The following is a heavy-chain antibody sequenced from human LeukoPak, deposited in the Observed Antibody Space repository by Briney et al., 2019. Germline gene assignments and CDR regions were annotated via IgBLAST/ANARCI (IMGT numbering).Heavy chain of an antibody. CDR1: GGSFSGYY. V-gene: IGHV4-34*01. D-gene: IGHD1-1*01. CDR3: ARAGRRGYYGMDV. J-gene: IGHJ6*04. Sequence: TSETLSLTCAVYGGSFSGYYWSWIRQPPGKGLEWIGEINHSGSTNYNPSLKSRVTISVDTSKNQFSLKLSSVTAADTAVYYCARAGRRGYYGMDVWGKGTTVTVSS. CDR2: INHSGST.